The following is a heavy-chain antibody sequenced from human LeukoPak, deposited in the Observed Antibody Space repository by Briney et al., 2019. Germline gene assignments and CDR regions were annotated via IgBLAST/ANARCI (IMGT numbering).Heavy chain of an antibody. CDR2: IGSSDNRI. J-gene: IGHJ4*02. Sequence: GGSLRLSCAASGFTLNDYYMSWIRQAPGKGLEWVSDIGSSDNRISYADSVKSRFTISRDIAKNSLYLQVNSLRAEDTAVYYCAREIVAGTFDSWGQGTLVTVSS. CDR1: GFTLNDYY. CDR3: AREIVAGTFDS. D-gene: IGHD6-19*01. V-gene: IGHV3-11*01.